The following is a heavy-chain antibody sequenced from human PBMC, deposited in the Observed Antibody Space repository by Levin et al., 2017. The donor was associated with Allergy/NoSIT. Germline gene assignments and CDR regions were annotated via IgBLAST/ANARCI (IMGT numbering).Heavy chain of an antibody. V-gene: IGHV3-74*01. J-gene: IGHJ4*02. CDR3: ARVSYFYCGGDCNSWYFDY. CDR1: GFTFSRYW. D-gene: IGHD2-21*02. CDR2: INNDVSVT. Sequence: GGSLRLSCAASGFTFSRYWMYWVRQVPGKGLDWVSRINNDVSVTTYADSVKGRFTVSRDNAKNTWYLQMNSLKDEDAAVYYCARVSYFYCGGDCNSWYFDYWGQGNLVTVS.